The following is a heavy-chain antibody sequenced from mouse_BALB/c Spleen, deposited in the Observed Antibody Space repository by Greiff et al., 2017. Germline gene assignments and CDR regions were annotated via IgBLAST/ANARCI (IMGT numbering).Heavy chain of an antibody. CDR1: GYTFTSYV. J-gene: IGHJ4*01. CDR3: ARGYYGNSYAMDY. D-gene: IGHD2-1*01. V-gene: IGHV1-14*01. Sequence: EVHLVESGPELVKPGASVKMSCKASGYTFTSYVMHWVKQKPGQGLEWIGYINPYNDGTKYNEKFKGKATLTSDKSSSTAYMELSSLTSEDSAVYYCARGYYGNSYAMDYWGQGTSVTVSS. CDR2: INPYNDGT.